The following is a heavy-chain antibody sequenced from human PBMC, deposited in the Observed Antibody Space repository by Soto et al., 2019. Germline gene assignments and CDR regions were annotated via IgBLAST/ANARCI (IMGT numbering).Heavy chain of an antibody. CDR1: GVSISGTNW. CDR3: ARRRDALFDS. CDR2: IYHSGST. Sequence: QVQLQESGPGLVKPSGTLSLTCAVSGVSISGTNWWTWVRQSPGKGLEWIGDIYHSGSTSYIPSLKSRLTISVDKSKNQFSLKLTSVTAADSAVYYCARRRDALFDSWGQGTLDTVSS. V-gene: IGHV4-4*02. D-gene: IGHD2-2*01. J-gene: IGHJ4*02.